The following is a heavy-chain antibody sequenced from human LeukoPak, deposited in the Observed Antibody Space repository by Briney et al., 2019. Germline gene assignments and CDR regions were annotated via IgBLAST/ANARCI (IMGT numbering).Heavy chain of an antibody. Sequence: GGSLRLSCAASGFTFSSYEMNWVRQAPGKGLEWVSYISSSGSTIYYADSVKGRFTISRDNAKNSLYLQMNSLRAEDTAVYYCARDTTAMAFDYWGQGTLVTVSS. CDR1: GFTFSSYE. CDR3: ARDTTAMAFDY. D-gene: IGHD5-18*01. CDR2: ISSSGSTI. J-gene: IGHJ4*02. V-gene: IGHV3-48*03.